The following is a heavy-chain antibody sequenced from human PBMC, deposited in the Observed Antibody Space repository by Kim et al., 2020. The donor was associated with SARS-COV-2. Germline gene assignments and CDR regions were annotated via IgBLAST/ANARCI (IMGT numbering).Heavy chain of an antibody. CDR3: ASFTMIVGFDY. CDR2: ISSSGSTI. V-gene: IGHV3-48*03. D-gene: IGHD3-22*01. Sequence: GGSLRLSCAASGFTFSSYEMNWVRQAPGKGLEWVSYISSSGSTIYYADSVKSRFTIPRDNAKNSLYLQMNSLRAEDTAVYYCASFTMIVGFDYWGQGTLVTVSS. J-gene: IGHJ4*02. CDR1: GFTFSSYE.